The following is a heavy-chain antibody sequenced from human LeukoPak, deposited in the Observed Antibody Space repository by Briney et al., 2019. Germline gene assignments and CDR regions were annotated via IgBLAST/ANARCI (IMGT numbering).Heavy chain of an antibody. CDR3: AKGDSSGYYYGMDV. CDR2: ISSSGSTI. J-gene: IGHJ6*02. D-gene: IGHD3-22*01. V-gene: IGHV3-11*01. Sequence: GGPLRLSCAASGFTFSDYYMSWIRQAPGKGLEWVSYISSSGSTIYYADSVKGRFTISRDNAKNSLYLQMNSLRAEDTALYYCAKGDSSGYYYGMDVWGQGTTVTVSS. CDR1: GFTFSDYY.